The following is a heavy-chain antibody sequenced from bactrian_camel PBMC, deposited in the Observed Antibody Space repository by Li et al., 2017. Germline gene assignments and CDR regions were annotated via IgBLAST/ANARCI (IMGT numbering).Heavy chain of an antibody. CDR3: AAVPSYGGDGCDTVLSEFNYWGQGTMSWWRKMASWWL. Sequence: VQLVESGGGVVQPGESLNLSCAASGFVFNTYGMKWSRQAPGKELEWVATSDARGSTTYYPPRLEGRFTISRDNAKNTLYLQMNSLKPEDTATYYCAAVPSYGGDGCDTVLSEFNYWGQGTMSWWRKMASWWLLGPGDPGHRL. D-gene: IGHD3*01. J-gene: IGHJ6*01. CDR2: SDARGSTT. V-gene: IGHV3S1*01. CDR1: GFVFNTYG.